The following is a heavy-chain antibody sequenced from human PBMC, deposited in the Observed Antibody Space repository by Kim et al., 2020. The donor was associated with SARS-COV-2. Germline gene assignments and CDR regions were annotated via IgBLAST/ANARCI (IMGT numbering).Heavy chain of an antibody. CDR3: ARNSAADL. Sequence: KYYADSEKGRFTISRDNAKDTLYLERNSPRVEDTAVYYCARNSAADLWSQGTLVTVSS. J-gene: IGHJ4*02. V-gene: IGHV3-11*01. CDR2: K. D-gene: IGHD4-4*01.